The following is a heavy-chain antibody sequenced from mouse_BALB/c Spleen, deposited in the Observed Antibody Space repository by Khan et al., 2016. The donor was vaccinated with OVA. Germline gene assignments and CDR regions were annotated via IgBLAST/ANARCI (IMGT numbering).Heavy chain of an antibody. CDR1: GFSLTSHG. J-gene: IGHJ2*01. V-gene: IGHV2-9*02. Sequence: QVQLKQSGPGLVAPSQSLSITCTVSGFSLTSHGVHWVRQPPGKGLEWLGVIWAGGSTNYNSALMSRLSISKDSSKSQVFLKMNSLQTDDTAIYYGARNREPDYFDYWGQGTTLTVSS. CDR2: IWAGGST. CDR3: ARNREPDYFDY.